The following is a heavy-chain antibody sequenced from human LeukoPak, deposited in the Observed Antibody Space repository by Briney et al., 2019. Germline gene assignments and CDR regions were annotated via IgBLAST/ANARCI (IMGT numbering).Heavy chain of an antibody. V-gene: IGHV3-66*01. D-gene: IGHD1-1*01. CDR3: ARVPTGGYYFDY. CDR1: GFTFRSNY. Sequence: PGGSLRLFCAASGFTFRSNYMSWVRQAPGKGLEWVSVIYSGGSTYYADSVKGRFTISRDNSKNTLYLQINSLRAEDTAVYYCARVPTGGYYFDYWGKGTLVTVSS. CDR2: IYSGGST. J-gene: IGHJ4*02.